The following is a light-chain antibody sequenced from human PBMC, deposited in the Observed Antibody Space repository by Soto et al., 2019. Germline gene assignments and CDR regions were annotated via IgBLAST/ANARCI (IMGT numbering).Light chain of an antibody. Sequence: QSVLTQPPSVSAAPGQKVTISCSGSSSNIGNNYVSWYQQLPGTAPKLLIFENNKRPSGIPDRFSASKSGTSATLAITALQTGDAADYYCGTWDNSLSLPYVFGTGTKVTVL. J-gene: IGLJ1*01. CDR3: GTWDNSLSLPYV. CDR1: SSNIGNNY. CDR2: ENN. V-gene: IGLV1-51*02.